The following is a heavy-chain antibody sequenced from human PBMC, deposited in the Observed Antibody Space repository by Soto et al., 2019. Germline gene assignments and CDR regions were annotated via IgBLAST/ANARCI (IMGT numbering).Heavy chain of an antibody. CDR3: ARARWYDAFNV. CDR2: VYHGGNT. Sequence: SETLSLTCAVSGFSISSGNYWGWTRKHPGKGLEWIGSVYHGGNTYYNPSLKSRVSISIDLSKNQFSLKLTSVTAADTAAYYCARARWYDAFNVWGQGTVVTVSS. V-gene: IGHV4-38-2*01. CDR1: GFSISSGNY. J-gene: IGHJ3*01. D-gene: IGHD2-15*01.